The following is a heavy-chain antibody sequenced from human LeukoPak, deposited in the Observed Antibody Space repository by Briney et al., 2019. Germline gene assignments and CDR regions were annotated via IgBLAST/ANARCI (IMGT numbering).Heavy chain of an antibody. CDR2: INYSGST. Sequence: SETLSLTCAVYGGSFSGNYWTWIRQPPGKGLEWIGEINYSGSTNYNASLKSRVTISVHTSKNQFSLKLSSVTAADTAVYYCARQSGAGRPFRNWGQGTLVSVSS. CDR3: ARQSGAGRPFRN. D-gene: IGHD6-6*01. V-gene: IGHV4-34*01. CDR1: GGSFSGNY. J-gene: IGHJ4*02.